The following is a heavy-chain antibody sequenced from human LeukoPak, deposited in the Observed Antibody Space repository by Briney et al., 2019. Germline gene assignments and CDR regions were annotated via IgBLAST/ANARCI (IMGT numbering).Heavy chain of an antibody. CDR3: ARGGGWQWLVLSAASSPVDY. J-gene: IGHJ4*02. Sequence: PGGSLRLSCAASGFTFSSYWMSWVRQAPGKGLEWVANIKQDGSEKYYVDSVKGRFTISRDNAKNSLYLQMNSLRAEDTAVYYCARGGGWQWLVLSAASSPVDYWGQGTLVTVSS. D-gene: IGHD6-19*01. CDR1: GFTFSSYW. CDR2: IKQDGSEK. V-gene: IGHV3-7*01.